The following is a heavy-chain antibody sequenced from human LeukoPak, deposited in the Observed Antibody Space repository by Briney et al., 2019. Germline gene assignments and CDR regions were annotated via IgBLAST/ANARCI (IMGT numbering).Heavy chain of an antibody. J-gene: IGHJ4*02. CDR1: GGSISSGGYS. V-gene: IGHV4-30-2*01. CDR2: IYHSGST. Sequence: KSSETLSLTCAVSGGSISSGGYSWSWIRQPPGKGLEWIGYIYHSGSTYYNPSLKSRVTISVDRSKNQFSLKLSSVAAADTAVYYCARVPGGSGSYLPYYFDYWGQGTLVTVSS. D-gene: IGHD3-10*01. CDR3: ARVPGGSGSYLPYYFDY.